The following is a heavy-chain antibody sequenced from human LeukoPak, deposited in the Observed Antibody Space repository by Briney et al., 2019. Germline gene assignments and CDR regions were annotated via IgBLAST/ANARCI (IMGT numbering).Heavy chain of an antibody. D-gene: IGHD2-15*01. J-gene: IGHJ5*02. CDR2: IHYRGSTNYNISVDT. V-gene: IGHV4-59*08. CDR3: ASLASLNWCWFDP. Sequence: SETLSLTCTVSGGSITNYYWSWIRQPPGKGLEWIGCIHYRGSTNYNISVDTNYNPSLKSRVTISVDTSKNQFSLKLRSVTAADTAVYFCASLASLNWCWFDPWGQGTLVTVPS. CDR1: GGSITNYY.